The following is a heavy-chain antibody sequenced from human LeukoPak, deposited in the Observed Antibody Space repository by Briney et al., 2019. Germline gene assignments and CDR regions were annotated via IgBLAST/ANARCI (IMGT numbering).Heavy chain of an antibody. CDR1: GASISSGGYS. D-gene: IGHD2-21*02. J-gene: IGHJ4*02. V-gene: IGHV4-30-2*02. CDR2: IYHSGST. Sequence: PSETLSLTCAVSGASISSGGYSWSWIRQPPGKGLEWIGYIYHSGSTYYNPSLKSRVTISVDTSKNQFSLKLSSVTAADTAVYYCARFAYCGGHCWYYFDYWGQGSLVTVSS. CDR3: ARFAYCGGHCWYYFDY.